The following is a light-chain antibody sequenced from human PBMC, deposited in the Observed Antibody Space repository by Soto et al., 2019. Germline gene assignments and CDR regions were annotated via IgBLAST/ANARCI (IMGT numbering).Light chain of an antibody. CDR1: YTDVGSYDR. J-gene: IGLJ3*02. CDR2: EVY. CDR3: VSFIPSTTTHWV. Sequence: QSVLTQPASVSGSPGQSITISCTGTYTDVGSYDRVSWYQHHPGKAPKMLIFEVYNRPSGISDRFFGSKSGDTASLTISGLQAEDEADYYCVSFIPSTTTHWVFGGGTKLTVL. V-gene: IGLV2-14*01.